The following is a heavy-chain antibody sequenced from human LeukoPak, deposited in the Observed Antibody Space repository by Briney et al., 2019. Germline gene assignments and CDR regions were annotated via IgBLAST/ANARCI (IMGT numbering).Heavy chain of an antibody. CDR2: ISGSGGST. CDR3: AKGGTPSGWYGHPLDY. Sequence: PGGSLRLSCAASGFTFSDYYMSWIRQAPGKGLEWVSAISGSGGSTYYADSVKGRFTISRDNSKNTLYLQMNSLRAEDTAVYYCAKGGTPSGWYGHPLDYWGQGTLVTVSS. J-gene: IGHJ4*02. V-gene: IGHV3-23*01. D-gene: IGHD6-19*01. CDR1: GFTFSDYY.